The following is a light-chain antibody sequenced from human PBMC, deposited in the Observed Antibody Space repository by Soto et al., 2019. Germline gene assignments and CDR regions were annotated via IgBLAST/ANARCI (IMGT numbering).Light chain of an antibody. V-gene: IGKV1-5*03. CDR1: QSIKNW. J-gene: IGKJ4*01. Sequence: DIQMTQSPSTLSASVGDRVTITCRASQSIKNWVAWYQQKPGEAPKLLIYKASTLEAWVPSRFSGSGSGTEFTLTITSLQPDDFATYYCQQYKSDLLTFGGGTKVDIK. CDR3: QQYKSDLLT. CDR2: KAS.